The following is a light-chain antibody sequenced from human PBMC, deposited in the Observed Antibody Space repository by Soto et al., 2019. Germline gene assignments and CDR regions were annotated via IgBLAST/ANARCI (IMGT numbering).Light chain of an antibody. CDR1: QGISSY. CDR3: QQYYSYPLT. J-gene: IGKJ4*01. V-gene: IGKV1-8*01. CDR2: AAS. Sequence: AIRMTQSPSSFSASTGDRVTITCRASQGISSYLAWYQQKPGKAPKLLIYAASTLQSGVPSRFSGSGSGTHFTLTVSCLQSEDFATYYCQQYYSYPLTFGGGTTVEIK.